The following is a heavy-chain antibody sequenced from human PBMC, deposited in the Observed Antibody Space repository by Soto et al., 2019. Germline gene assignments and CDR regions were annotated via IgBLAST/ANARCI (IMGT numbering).Heavy chain of an antibody. J-gene: IGHJ4*02. CDR2: VYYSGST. CDR1: GGSVSSSSYY. CDR3: GRLEGLATISYYFDY. Sequence: QLQLQESGPGLVKPSETLSLTCTVSGGSVSSSSYYWGWARQPPGKGLEWIGSVYYSGSTYYNPSLESRVTISVDKSKNQFSLKLMSLSAADTAVYYCGRLEGLATISYYFDYWGQGARVTVSS. V-gene: IGHV4-39*01. D-gene: IGHD3-9*01.